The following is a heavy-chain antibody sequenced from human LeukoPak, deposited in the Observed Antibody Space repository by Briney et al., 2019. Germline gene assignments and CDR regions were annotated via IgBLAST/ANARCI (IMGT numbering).Heavy chain of an antibody. CDR1: GFTVSSNY. CDR2: IYSGGST. V-gene: IGHV3-53*01. Sequence: GGSLRLSCAASGFTVSSNYTSWVRQAPGKGLEWVSVIYSGGSTYYADSVKGRFTISRDNSKNTLYLQMNSLRAEDTAVYYCAREGMTQTAFDIWGQGTMVTVSS. CDR3: AREGMTQTAFDI. D-gene: IGHD2-21*02. J-gene: IGHJ3*02.